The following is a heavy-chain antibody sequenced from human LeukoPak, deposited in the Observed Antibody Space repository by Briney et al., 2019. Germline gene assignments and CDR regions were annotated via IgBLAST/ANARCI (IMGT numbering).Heavy chain of an antibody. D-gene: IGHD3-22*01. Sequence: SETLSLTCTVSGGSISSSSYYWGWIRQPPGKGLEWIGSIYHSGSTYYNPSLKSRVTISVDTSKNQFSLKLSSVTAADTAVYYCARDPCYYDSSGYCVPFDYWGQGALVTVSS. CDR2: IYHSGST. V-gene: IGHV4-39*02. CDR1: GGSISSSSYY. CDR3: ARDPCYYDSSGYCVPFDY. J-gene: IGHJ4*02.